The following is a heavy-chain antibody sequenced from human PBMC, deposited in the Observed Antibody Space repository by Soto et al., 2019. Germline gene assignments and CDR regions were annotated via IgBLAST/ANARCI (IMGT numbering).Heavy chain of an antibody. CDR1: GFTFSSYS. CDR3: ARDQQVLLWFGELFSPPLGMDV. J-gene: IGHJ6*02. CDR2: ISSSSSTI. Sequence: GGSLRLSCAASGFTFSSYSMNWVRQAPGKGLEWVSYISSSSSTIYYADSVKGRFTISRDNAKNSLYLQINSLRDEETAVYYCARDQQVLLWFGELFSPPLGMDVWGQGTTVTVSS. V-gene: IGHV3-48*02. D-gene: IGHD3-10*01.